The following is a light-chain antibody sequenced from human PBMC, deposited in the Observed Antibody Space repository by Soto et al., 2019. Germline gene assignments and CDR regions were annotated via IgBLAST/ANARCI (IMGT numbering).Light chain of an antibody. CDR3: QQYGSSPRT. J-gene: IGKJ1*01. Sequence: EIVLTQSPGTLSLSPGERATLSCRASQSVSSSYLAWYPQKPGQAPRLLIYGASSRATGIPDRFSGSGSGTDFTLTISRLEPEDVAVYYCQQYGSSPRTFGQGTKVEIK. CDR1: QSVSSSY. V-gene: IGKV3-20*01. CDR2: GAS.